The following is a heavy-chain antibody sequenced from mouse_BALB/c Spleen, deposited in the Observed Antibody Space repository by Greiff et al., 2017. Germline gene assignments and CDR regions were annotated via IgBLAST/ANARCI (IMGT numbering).Heavy chain of an antibody. CDR2: IYPGDGST. Sequence: VQLQQSGPELVKPGASVKMSCKASGYTFTSYYIHWVKQRPGQGLEWIGWIYPGDGSTKYNEKFKGKTTLTADKSSSTAYMLLSSLTSEDSAIYFCARDYDYGNYGAMDYWGQGTSVTVSS. V-gene: IGHV1S56*01. CDR1: GYTFTSYY. CDR3: ARDYDYGNYGAMDY. D-gene: IGHD2-1*01. J-gene: IGHJ4*01.